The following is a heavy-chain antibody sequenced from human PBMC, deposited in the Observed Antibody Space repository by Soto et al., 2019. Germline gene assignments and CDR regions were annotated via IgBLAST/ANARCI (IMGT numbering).Heavy chain of an antibody. CDR2: INAGNGNT. D-gene: IGHD2-21*02. CDR3: ARAWVVVTAPDY. CDR1: GSTFTSYA. J-gene: IGHJ4*02. Sequence: GASVKVSCKASGSTFTSYAMHWVRQAPGQRLEWMGWINAGNGNTKYSQKFQGRVTITRDTSASTAYMELSSLRSEDTAVYYCARAWVVVTAPDYWGQGTLVTVSS. V-gene: IGHV1-3*01.